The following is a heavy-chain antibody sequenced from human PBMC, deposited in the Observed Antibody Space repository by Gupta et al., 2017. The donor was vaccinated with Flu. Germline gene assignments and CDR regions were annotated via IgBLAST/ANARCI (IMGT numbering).Heavy chain of an antibody. V-gene: IGHV4-34*01. CDR3: ARSQKRGSGLK. D-gene: IGHD3-16*01. CDR2: TSHSGDA. Sequence: NWIRQPPGKGLEWIGETSHSGDAKYNPSLKSRVSISVDSSKSQFSLNLSSVTAADTAVYYCARSQKRGSGLKWSQGTLVTVSS. J-gene: IGHJ1*01.